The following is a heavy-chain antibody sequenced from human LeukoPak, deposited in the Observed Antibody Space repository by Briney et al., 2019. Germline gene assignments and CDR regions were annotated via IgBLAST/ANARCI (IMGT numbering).Heavy chain of an antibody. J-gene: IGHJ1*01. CDR1: GFTFSSYE. CDR3: ARGIAAAGTVYFQH. CDR2: ISSSGSTI. Sequence: GGSLRLSCAASGFTFSSYEMNWVRQAPGKGLEWVSYISSSGSTIYYADSVKGRFTISRDNAKNSLYLQMNSLRAEGTAVYYCARGIAAAGTVYFQHWGQGTLVTVSS. V-gene: IGHV3-48*03. D-gene: IGHD6-13*01.